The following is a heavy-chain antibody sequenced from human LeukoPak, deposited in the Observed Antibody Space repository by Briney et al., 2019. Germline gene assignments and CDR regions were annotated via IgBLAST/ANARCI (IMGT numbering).Heavy chain of an antibody. CDR3: ARDSISPTHYYYYMDV. CDR1: GGSISSGSYY. J-gene: IGHJ6*03. V-gene: IGHV4-61*02. CDR2: IYTSGST. D-gene: IGHD3-3*01. Sequence: SETLSLTCTVSGGSISSGSYYWSWIRQPAGKGLEWIGRIYTSGSTNYNPSLKSRVTMSVDTSKNQFSLKLSSVTAADTAVYYCARDSISPTHYYYYMDVWGKGTTVTISS.